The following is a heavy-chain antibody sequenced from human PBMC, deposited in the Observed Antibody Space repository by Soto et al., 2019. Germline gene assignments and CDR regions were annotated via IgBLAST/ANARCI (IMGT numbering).Heavy chain of an antibody. CDR1: GYTFTSYD. V-gene: IGHV1-8*01. Sequence: QVQLVQSGAEVKKPGASVKVSCKASGYTFTSYDINWVRQATGQGLEWMGWMNPNSGNTGYAQKFQGRDTMTRNTTKSTAYMEVSSLRSEDTAVYYCARVVRGIGLSSLLLPNPLKKRDPKQWLVDWFDPWGQGTLVTVSS. CDR2: MNPNSGNT. CDR3: ARVVRGIGLSSLLLPNPLKKRDPKQWLVDWFDP. D-gene: IGHD6-19*01. J-gene: IGHJ5*02.